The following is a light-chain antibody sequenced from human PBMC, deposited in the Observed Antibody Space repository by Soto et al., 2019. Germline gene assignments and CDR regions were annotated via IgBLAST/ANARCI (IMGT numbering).Light chain of an antibody. J-gene: IGLJ1*01. CDR3: SSYTGSGTDV. Sequence: QSALTQPASVSGSPGQSITISYTGTSSDVGGYNYVSWYQHYPGKAPKLMIFDVSNRPSGVSDRFSGSKSGDTASLTISGLQAEDEADYYCSSYTGSGTDVFGTGTKVTVL. V-gene: IGLV2-14*03. CDR1: SSDVGGYNY. CDR2: DVS.